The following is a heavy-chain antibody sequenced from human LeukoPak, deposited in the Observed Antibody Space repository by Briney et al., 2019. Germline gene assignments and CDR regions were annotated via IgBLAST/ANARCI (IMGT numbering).Heavy chain of an antibody. Sequence: PGGSLRLSCAASGLTFSSYWMSWVRQAPGKGLEWVANIKQDGSEKYYVDSVKGRFTISRDNAKNSLYLQMNSLRAEDTAVYYCARDTDGYCSGGSCFIFDFWGQGTLVTVSS. J-gene: IGHJ4*02. D-gene: IGHD2-15*01. V-gene: IGHV3-7*01. CDR2: IKQDGSEK. CDR1: GLTFSSYW. CDR3: ARDTDGYCSGGSCFIFDF.